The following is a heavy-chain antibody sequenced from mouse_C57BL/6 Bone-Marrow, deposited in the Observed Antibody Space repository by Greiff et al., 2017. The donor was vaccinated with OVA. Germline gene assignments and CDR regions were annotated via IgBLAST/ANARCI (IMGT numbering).Heavy chain of an antibody. Sequence: QVQLQQSGPELVKPGASVKLSCKASGYTFTSYDINWVKQRPGQGLEWIGWIYPRDGSTKYNEKFKGKATLTVDTSSSTAYMELHSLTSEDSAVYCCARRDYGSSFHWYFDVWGTGTTVTVSS. D-gene: IGHD1-1*01. CDR2: IYPRDGST. J-gene: IGHJ1*03. CDR3: ARRDYGSSFHWYFDV. V-gene: IGHV1-85*01. CDR1: GYTFTSYD.